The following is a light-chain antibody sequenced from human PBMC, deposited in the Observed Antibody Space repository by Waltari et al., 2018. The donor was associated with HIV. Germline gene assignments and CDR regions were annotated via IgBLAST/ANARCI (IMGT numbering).Light chain of an antibody. CDR3: CSYAGTSTYV. V-gene: IGLV2-23*02. CDR1: SSDVGSYNV. CDR2: EVN. J-gene: IGLJ1*01. Sequence: QSALTQPASVSGSPGQSITIPCTGTSSDVGSYNVVSWYQQHPGKAPKLMIYEVNKWPSGVSNRFSGSKSGNTASLTISGLQAEDEADYYCCSYAGTSTYVFGTGTKVTVL.